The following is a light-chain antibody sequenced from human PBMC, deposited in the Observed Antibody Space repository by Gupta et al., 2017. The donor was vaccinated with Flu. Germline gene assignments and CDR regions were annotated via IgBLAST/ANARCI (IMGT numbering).Light chain of an antibody. CDR2: GAS. CDR1: QPLSYNY. Sequence: ENVLTPSPGPLSLSPGERATLSCRASQPLSYNYLAWYQQKLGQPPRLLIYGASSRATGIPDRFSGSGSGTDFSPIISRLDPEDFAVYYGQQFGSSPYTFGQGTKLEIK. J-gene: IGKJ2*01. V-gene: IGKV3-20*01. CDR3: QQFGSSPYT.